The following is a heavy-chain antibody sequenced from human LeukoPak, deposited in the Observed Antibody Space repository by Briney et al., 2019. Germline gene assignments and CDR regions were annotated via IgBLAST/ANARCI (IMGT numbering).Heavy chain of an antibody. CDR1: GFTFSSYE. V-gene: IGHV3-48*03. Sequence: GGSLGLSCAASGFTFSSYEMNWVRQAPGKGLEWVSYITRSGTTIYYAGSVKGRFTISRDNAKNSLYLQMNSLRAEDTAVYYCASGGAVDDLFQHWGQGTLVTVSS. J-gene: IGHJ1*01. D-gene: IGHD3-16*01. CDR2: ITRSGTTI. CDR3: ASGGAVDDLFQH.